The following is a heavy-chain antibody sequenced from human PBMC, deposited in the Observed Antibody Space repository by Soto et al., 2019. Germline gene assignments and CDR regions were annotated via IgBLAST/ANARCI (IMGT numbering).Heavy chain of an antibody. J-gene: IGHJ6*02. CDR2: ISYDGSNK. Sequence: QVQLVESGGGVVQPGRSLRLSCAASGFTFSSYAMHWVRQAPGKGLEWVAVISYDGSNKYYADSVKGRFTISRDNSKNTLYLQMNSLRAEDTAVYYCARDRTTVVTPGYYYGMDVRGQGTTVTVSS. V-gene: IGHV3-30-3*01. CDR1: GFTFSSYA. CDR3: ARDRTTVVTPGYYYGMDV. D-gene: IGHD4-17*01.